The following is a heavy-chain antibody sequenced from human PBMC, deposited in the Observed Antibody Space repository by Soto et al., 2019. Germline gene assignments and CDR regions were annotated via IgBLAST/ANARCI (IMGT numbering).Heavy chain of an antibody. CDR2: IIPICGKA. J-gene: IGHJ6*04. Sequence: SVKVSCKASGGTFSSYAISCVRQSPGQGLEWMGGIIPICGKANYAQKFQGRETITADESTSTAYMELSSLRSEDTAVYYCASGSVYYYYYAMDGWGKGTTVNVSS. CDR3: ASGSVYYYYYAMDG. V-gene: IGHV1-69*13. CDR1: GGTFSSYA.